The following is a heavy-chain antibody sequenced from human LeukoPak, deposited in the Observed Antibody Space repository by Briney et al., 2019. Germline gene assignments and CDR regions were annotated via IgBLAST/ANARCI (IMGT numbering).Heavy chain of an antibody. J-gene: IGHJ3*02. CDR1: GFTFSSYS. V-gene: IGHV3-21*01. CDR2: ISSSSSYI. D-gene: IGHD3-22*01. CDR3: AREIVVLGAFDI. Sequence: PGGSLRLSCAASGFTFSSYSMNWVRQAPGKGLEWVSSISSSSSYIYYADSVKGRFTISRDNAKNSLYLQMNSLRAEDTAVYYCAREIVVLGAFDIWGQGTMVTVSS.